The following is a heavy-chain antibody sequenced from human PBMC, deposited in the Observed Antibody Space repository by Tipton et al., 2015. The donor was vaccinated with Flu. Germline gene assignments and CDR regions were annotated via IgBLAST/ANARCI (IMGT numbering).Heavy chain of an antibody. CDR3: AGWIGGRSVFY. CDR2: MYSAGNT. D-gene: IGHD6-19*01. J-gene: IGHJ4*02. CDR1: GFSVSSNY. Sequence: QLVQSGGGLIQRGGSLRLSCGVSGFSVSSNYMSWVRQAPGKGLEWVPVMYSAGNTDYADSVKGRFTISRDNSMNTLYLQMNSLRAEDTAVYYCAGWIGGRSVFYWGQGTLVTVSS. V-gene: IGHV3-53*01.